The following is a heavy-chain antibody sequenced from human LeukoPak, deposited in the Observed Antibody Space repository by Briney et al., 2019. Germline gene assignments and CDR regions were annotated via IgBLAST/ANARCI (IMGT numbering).Heavy chain of an antibody. V-gene: IGHV3-23*01. D-gene: IGHD2-2*01. CDR3: AKEAQGCSITSCYFDS. CDR1: GFTFSSYA. Sequence: GGSLRLSCAASGFTFSSYAMSWVRQAPGKGLEWVSAISGSGGSTYYADSAKGRFTISRDNSKNTLYLQMNSLRAEDTAVYYCAKEAQGCSITSCYFDSWGQGNLVTVSS. J-gene: IGHJ4*02. CDR2: ISGSGGST.